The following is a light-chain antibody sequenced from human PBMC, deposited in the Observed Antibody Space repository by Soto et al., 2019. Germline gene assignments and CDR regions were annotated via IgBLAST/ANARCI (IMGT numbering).Light chain of an antibody. Sequence: IVMTQSPATLSVSPGERATLSCRASQSVSSNLAWYQQKPGQAPRLLIYGASTRATGIPARFSGSGSGTEFTLTISSLQSEDFAVYYCQQYNNLPPWTFGQGTKVDIK. CDR3: QQYNNLPPWT. CDR2: GAS. V-gene: IGKV3-15*01. CDR1: QSVSSN. J-gene: IGKJ1*01.